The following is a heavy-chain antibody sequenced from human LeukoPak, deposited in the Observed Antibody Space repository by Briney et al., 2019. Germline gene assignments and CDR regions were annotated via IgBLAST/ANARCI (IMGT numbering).Heavy chain of an antibody. CDR1: GGSISSYY. J-gene: IGHJ4*02. CDR3: ARAHRGHSSSWYY. V-gene: IGHV4-59*01. Sequence: PSETLSLTCTVSGGSISSYYWSWIRQPPGKGLEWIGYIYYSGSTNYNPSLKSRVTISVDTSKNQFSLKLSSVTAADTAVYYCARAHRGHSSSWYYWGQGTLVTVSS. D-gene: IGHD6-13*01. CDR2: IYYSGST.